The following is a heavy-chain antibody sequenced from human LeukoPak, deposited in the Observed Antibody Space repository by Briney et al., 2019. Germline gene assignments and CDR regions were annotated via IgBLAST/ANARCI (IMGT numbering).Heavy chain of an antibody. J-gene: IGHJ4*02. Sequence: GGSLRLSCAASGFTFNNYGMHWVRQAPGKGLDWVAVISYDGSKKYYADSVKGRFTISRDTSKNTLYLQMDSLRPEDTAVYYCAKNGLDGYIFDCWGQGTLVTVSS. CDR2: ISYDGSKK. CDR3: AKNGLDGYIFDC. D-gene: IGHD3/OR15-3a*01. V-gene: IGHV3-30*18. CDR1: GFTFNNYG.